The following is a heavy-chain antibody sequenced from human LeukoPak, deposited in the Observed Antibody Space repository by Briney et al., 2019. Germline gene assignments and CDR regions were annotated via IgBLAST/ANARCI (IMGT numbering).Heavy chain of an antibody. V-gene: IGHV4-39*01. Sequence: PSETLSLTCTVSGGSISSSSHYWGWLRQPPGKGLEWIGSIYYSGSTYYNPSLKSRVTISVDTSKNQFSLKLSSVTAADTAVYYCARLCGDYVGGYFDYWGQGTLVTVSS. CDR2: IYYSGST. D-gene: IGHD4-17*01. J-gene: IGHJ4*02. CDR1: GGSISSSSHY. CDR3: ARLCGDYVGGYFDY.